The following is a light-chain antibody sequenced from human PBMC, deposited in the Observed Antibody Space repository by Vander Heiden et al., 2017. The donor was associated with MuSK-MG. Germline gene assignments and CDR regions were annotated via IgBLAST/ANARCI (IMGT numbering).Light chain of an antibody. CDR1: SSDVGGYNY. J-gene: IGLJ1*01. CDR3: SSYAGSKNFYV. CDR2: EVS. V-gene: IGLV2-8*01. Sequence: QSALPQPPSASGSPGQSVTISCTGTSSDVGGYNYVSWYQQHPGKAPKLMIYEVSKRPSGVPDRFSGSKSGNTASLTVSGLQAEDEADYYCSSYAGSKNFYVFGTGTKVAVI.